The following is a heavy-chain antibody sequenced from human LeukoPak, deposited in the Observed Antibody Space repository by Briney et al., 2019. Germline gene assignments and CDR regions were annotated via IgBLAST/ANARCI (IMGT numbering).Heavy chain of an antibody. CDR3: AKDLLYSSSSAVDS. CDR2: ISVSGGST. D-gene: IGHD6-6*01. J-gene: IGHJ4*02. CDR1: GFTFSNFA. V-gene: IGHV3-23*01. Sequence: AGGSLRLSCAASGFTFSNFAMSWVRQAPGKGLEWVSAISVSGGSTYYADSVKGRFTISRDNSKNTLYLQMDSLRAEDTAVYYCAKDLLYSSSSAVDSWGQGPLVTVS.